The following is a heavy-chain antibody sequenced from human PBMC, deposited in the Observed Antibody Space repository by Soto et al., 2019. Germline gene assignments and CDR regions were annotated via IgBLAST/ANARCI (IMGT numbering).Heavy chain of an antibody. J-gene: IGHJ5*02. CDR3: ARGRRTFDP. CDR2: ITSSGSTI. CDR1: GFSFSSYE. Sequence: PVGSLRLSCAASGFSFSSYEMNWVRQAPGKGLEWVSYITSSGSTIYYADSVKGRFTISRDNAKNSLYLQMNSLRAEDTAVYYCARGRRTFDPWGQGTLVTVS. V-gene: IGHV3-48*03.